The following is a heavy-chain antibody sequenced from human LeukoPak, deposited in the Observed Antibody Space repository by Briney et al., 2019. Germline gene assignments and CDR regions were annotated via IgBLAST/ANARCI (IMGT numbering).Heavy chain of an antibody. CDR3: ARGGATPMVFRY. CDR2: INRSGRT. V-gene: IGHV4-34*01. CDR1: GGSFSDYY. J-gene: IGHJ4*02. Sequence: SETLSLTCAVYGGSFSDYYWSWVRQPPGRGLEWIGEINRSGRTNYGPSLKSRVSISVDTSKNQFSLTLTSVTAADTAVYYCARGGATPMVFRYWGQGTLVTVSS. D-gene: IGHD5-18*01.